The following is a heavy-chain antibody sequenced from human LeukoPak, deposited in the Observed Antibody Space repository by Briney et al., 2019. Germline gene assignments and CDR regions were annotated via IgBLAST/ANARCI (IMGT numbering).Heavy chain of an antibody. V-gene: IGHV3-11*04. CDR3: ARDNYDSSGPYYFDY. CDR2: ISSSGSTI. D-gene: IGHD3-22*01. Sequence: GGSLRLSCAASGFTFSDYYMSWIRQAPGKGLEWVSYISSSGSTIYYADSVKGRFTISRDNARNSLYLQMNSLRAEDTAVYYCARDNYDSSGPYYFDYWGQGTLITVSS. J-gene: IGHJ4*02. CDR1: GFTFSDYY.